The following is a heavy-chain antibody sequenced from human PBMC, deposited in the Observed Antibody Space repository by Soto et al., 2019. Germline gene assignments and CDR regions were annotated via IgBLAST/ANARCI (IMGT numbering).Heavy chain of an antibody. J-gene: IGHJ6*02. CDR1: GGFFSGYD. CDR3: ARGGLSYYYYDYGMDV. V-gene: IGHV4-34*01. Sequence: SETLSLTCAVSGGFFSGYDWCWIREPPGKGLEWIGEINHSRSTNYIPSLKSRVTISVDTSKNQFSLQLSSVTAADTAVYYGARGGLSYYYYDYGMDVWGQGTTVTVSS. CDR2: INHSRST.